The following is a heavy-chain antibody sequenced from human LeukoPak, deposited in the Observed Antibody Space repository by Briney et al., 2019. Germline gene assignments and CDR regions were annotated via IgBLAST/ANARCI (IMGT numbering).Heavy chain of an antibody. CDR2: INPNSGGT. J-gene: IGHJ5*02. Sequence: GASVKVSCKASGYTFTGYYMHWVRQAPGQGLEWMGWINPNSGGTNYAQKFQGRVTMTRDTSISTAYMELSRLRSDDTAVYYCARVSPVGYYDSSGYYYNVYNWFDPWGRGTLVTVSS. CDR3: ARVSPVGYYDSSGYYYNVYNWFDP. V-gene: IGHV1-2*02. D-gene: IGHD3-22*01. CDR1: GYTFTGYY.